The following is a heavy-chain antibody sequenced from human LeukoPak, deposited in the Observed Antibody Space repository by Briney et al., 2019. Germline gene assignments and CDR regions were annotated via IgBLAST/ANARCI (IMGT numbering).Heavy chain of an antibody. V-gene: IGHV3-74*01. J-gene: IGHJ4*02. Sequence: GGSLRLSCAASGFTFSNYWMHWVRQAPGKGLVWVSRINSDGSSTSYADSVKGRFTISRDNAKNTLYLQMNSLRAEDTAVYYCAGDRGVGAITERFDYWGQGILVTVSS. CDR1: GFTFSNYW. CDR2: INSDGSST. D-gene: IGHD1-26*01. CDR3: AGDRGVGAITERFDY.